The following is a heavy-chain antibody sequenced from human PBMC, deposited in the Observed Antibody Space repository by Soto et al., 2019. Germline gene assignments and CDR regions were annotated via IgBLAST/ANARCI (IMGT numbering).Heavy chain of an antibody. D-gene: IGHD3-22*01. J-gene: IGHJ4*02. Sequence: ESGGGLVQPGRSLRLSCAASGFTFDDYAMHWVRQAPGKGLEWVSGISWDSGSIGYADSVKGRFTISRDNAKNSLYLQMNSLRAEDTALYYCAKDGVNYYESSGYFGYWGQGTLVTVSS. CDR1: GFTFDDYA. V-gene: IGHV3-9*01. CDR3: AKDGVNYYESSGYFGY. CDR2: ISWDSGSI.